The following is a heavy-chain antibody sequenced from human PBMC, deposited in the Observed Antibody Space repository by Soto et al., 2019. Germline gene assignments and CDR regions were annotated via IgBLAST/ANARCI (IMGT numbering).Heavy chain of an antibody. V-gene: IGHV3-66*01. Sequence: EVQLVESGGGLVQPGGSLRLSCAASGFTVSSNYMSWVRQAPGKGLEWVSVIYSDSSTYYADSVKGRFTISRDNSKNTLYLQMNSLRAEDTAVYYCARDDCLADAFDIWGQGTMVTVSS. J-gene: IGHJ3*02. CDR3: ARDDCLADAFDI. D-gene: IGHD2-21*02. CDR2: IYSDSST. CDR1: GFTVSSNY.